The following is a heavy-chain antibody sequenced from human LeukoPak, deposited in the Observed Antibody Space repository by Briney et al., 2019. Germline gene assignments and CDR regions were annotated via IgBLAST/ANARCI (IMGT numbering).Heavy chain of an antibody. D-gene: IGHD1-26*01. CDR3: ARDPWELWKYYFDY. V-gene: IGHV1-46*01. CDR1: GYTFTSYY. J-gene: IGHJ4*02. Sequence: GASVKLAFKASGYTFTSYYMHWVRQAPGQGLEWMGIINTSGGSTSYAQKFQGRVTMTRDTSTSTVYMELSSLRSEDTAVYYCARDPWELWKYYFDYWGQGTLVTVSS. CDR2: INTSGGST.